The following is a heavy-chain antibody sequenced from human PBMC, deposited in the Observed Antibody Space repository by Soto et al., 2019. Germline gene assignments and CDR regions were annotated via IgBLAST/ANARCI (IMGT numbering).Heavy chain of an antibody. J-gene: IGHJ4*02. D-gene: IGHD1-1*01. CDR3: ASGHDAYKVRY. CDR2: IYYTGNT. Sequence: QVQLQESGPGLVKPSQTLSLTCTVSGGSISSGGTGSYWTWIRQLPGKGLEWIGYIYYTGNTYDNPSLTSRPTISIDTSENQFSLKLTSVTAADTAVYFCASGHDAYKVRYWGQGTLVTVSS. CDR1: GGSISSGGTGSY. V-gene: IGHV4-31*03.